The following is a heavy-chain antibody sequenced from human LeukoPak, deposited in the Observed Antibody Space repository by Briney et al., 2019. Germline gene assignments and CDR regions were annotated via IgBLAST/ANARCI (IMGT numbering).Heavy chain of an antibody. J-gene: IGHJ5*02. D-gene: IGHD1-14*01. CDR1: GFTFSGYW. CDR2: IKQDGSRT. CDR3: VRENPYVS. Sequence: PGGSLRLSCVASGFTFSGYWMDWVRQAPGKGLEWVAKIKQDGSRTDYVDSVKGRFTISRDNAKNSLFLEMRSLRVEDTGVYYCVRENPYVSWGQGTLVTVSS. V-gene: IGHV3-7*01.